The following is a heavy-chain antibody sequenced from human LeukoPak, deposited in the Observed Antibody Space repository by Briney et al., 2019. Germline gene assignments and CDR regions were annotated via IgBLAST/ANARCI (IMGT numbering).Heavy chain of an antibody. CDR2: IYWDDDK. CDR1: GFSLATGGVG. D-gene: IGHD1-1*01. Sequence: AGPTVVKPTQTLTLTCSFSGFSLATGGVGVGWLRQSPAKALEWLALIYWDDDKRYYPSLRSRLTVTKDASKNQVVLEMTNMAPSDTATYYCAHTLYCAGAHCQLFHHWGQGLLVTVSS. V-gene: IGHV2-5*02. J-gene: IGHJ4*02. CDR3: AHTLYCAGAHCQLFHH.